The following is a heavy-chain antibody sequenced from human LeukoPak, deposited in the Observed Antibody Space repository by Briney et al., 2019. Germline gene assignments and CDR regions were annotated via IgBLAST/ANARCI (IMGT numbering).Heavy chain of an antibody. V-gene: IGHV4-38-2*02. CDR3: ARLPGLRFLDN. D-gene: IGHD3-3*01. CDR2: IYHSGST. J-gene: IGHJ4*02. CDR1: GYSISSGYY. Sequence: PSETLSLTCTVSGYSISSGYYWGWIRQPPGKGLEWIGSIYHSGSTYYNPSLKSRVTISVDTSKNQFSLKLSSVTAADTAVYYCARLPGLRFLDNWGQGTLVTVSS.